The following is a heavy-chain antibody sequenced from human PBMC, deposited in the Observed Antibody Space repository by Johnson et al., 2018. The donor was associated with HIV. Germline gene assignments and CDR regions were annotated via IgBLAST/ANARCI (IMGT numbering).Heavy chain of an antibody. CDR3: VCLRAWTFDI. D-gene: IGHD3-10*01. V-gene: IGHV3-23*04. CDR2: ISASGGST. J-gene: IGHJ3*02. Sequence: VQLVESGGGLVQPGGSLRLYCAASGFTFSSYVMSWVRQAPGKGLEWVSSISASGGSTYYADSVKGRFTISRDNAKNSLYLQMHSLRAEDTAVYYCVCLRAWTFDIWGQGTMVTVSS. CDR1: GFTFSSYV.